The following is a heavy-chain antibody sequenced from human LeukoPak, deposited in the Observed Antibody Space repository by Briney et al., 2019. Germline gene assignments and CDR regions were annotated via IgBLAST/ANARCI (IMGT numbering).Heavy chain of an antibody. CDR2: INPYSGDT. J-gene: IGHJ4*02. Sequence: SSVKVSCKASGYTFTGYHVHWVRQAPGQGLEWMGRINPYSGDTNFAQKFQGRVTMTRDTSITTAYMDLSSLTPDDTAVYFCARDQGSLTRSWYTGYWGQGTQVTVSS. D-gene: IGHD6-13*01. CDR3: ARDQGSLTRSWYTGY. CDR1: GYTFTGYH. V-gene: IGHV1-2*06.